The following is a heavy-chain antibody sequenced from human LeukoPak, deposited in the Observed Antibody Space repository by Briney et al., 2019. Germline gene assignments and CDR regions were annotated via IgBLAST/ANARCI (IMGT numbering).Heavy chain of an antibody. CDR3: ARGRGIGA. CDR2: IKDDGSEK. Sequence: GGSLRLSCAASGFTFSSYWMSWVRQAPGKGLEGVANIKDDGSEKYYVDSVKGRCTISRDNAKKSLSLQMNSLRAEDMGVYYCARGRGIGAWGQGTTVTVSS. V-gene: IGHV3-7*01. J-gene: IGHJ6*02. CDR1: GFTFSSYW.